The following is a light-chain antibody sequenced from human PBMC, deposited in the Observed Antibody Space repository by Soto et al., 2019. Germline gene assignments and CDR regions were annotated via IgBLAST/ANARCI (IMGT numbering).Light chain of an antibody. CDR3: QQNFHTPPA. Sequence: DIQMTQSPSSLSASVGDRVTITCRASQTISNFLNWYQEKTGKAPKVLIHGASTLQTGVPSRFTAIVSGTELTITISSLQPEDGETYDGQQNFHTPPAFGQGTRLEIK. V-gene: IGKV1-39*01. CDR1: QTISNF. J-gene: IGKJ5*01. CDR2: GAS.